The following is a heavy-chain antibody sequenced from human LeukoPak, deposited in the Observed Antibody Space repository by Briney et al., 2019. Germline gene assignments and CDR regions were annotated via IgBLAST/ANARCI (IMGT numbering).Heavy chain of an antibody. CDR1: GYTFTNYY. D-gene: IGHD3-3*01. CDR2: INSNRGGT. V-gene: IGHV1-2*02. Sequence: ASVKVSCKASGYTFTNYYIRWVRQAPGQGLEWMGWINSNRGGTNYAQKFQGRVTMTRDTSISTVYMELRSVRSDDTAVYYCASDHGDDAFDIWGPGTMVTVSS. CDR3: ASDHGDDAFDI. J-gene: IGHJ3*02.